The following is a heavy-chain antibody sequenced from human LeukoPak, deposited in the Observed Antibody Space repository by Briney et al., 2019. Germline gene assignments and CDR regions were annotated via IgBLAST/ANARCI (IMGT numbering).Heavy chain of an antibody. CDR1: GFTFSKYA. Sequence: GGSLRLSCSASGFTFSKYAMHWVRQAPGKRLEYVSAINDNGRSTYYADSVKGRFSISRDNSKSTLYLQMSSLRTEDTAVYYCVKYSSGWYYDYWGQGTLVTVSS. CDR3: VKYSSGWYYDY. V-gene: IGHV3-64D*09. D-gene: IGHD6-19*01. CDR2: INDNGRST. J-gene: IGHJ4*02.